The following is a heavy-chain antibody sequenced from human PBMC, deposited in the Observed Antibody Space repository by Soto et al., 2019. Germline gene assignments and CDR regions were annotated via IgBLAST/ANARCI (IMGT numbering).Heavy chain of an antibody. J-gene: IGHJ4*02. V-gene: IGHV3-23*01. CDR1: GISFSSTG. D-gene: IGHD1-1*01. CDR3: ARDLTDNYSFDY. CDR2: IRDTGGGT. Sequence: GGSLRLSCEASGISFSSTGMSWVRQAPGKGLEWVASIRDTGGGTYYADSVEGRFTISRDNSKNTLYLQMNSLRPDHTAVYYCARDLTDNYSFDYWGQGTLVTVSS.